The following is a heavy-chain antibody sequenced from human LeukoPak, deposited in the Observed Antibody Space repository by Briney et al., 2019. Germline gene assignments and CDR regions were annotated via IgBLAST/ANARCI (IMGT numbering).Heavy chain of an antibody. CDR1: GFTFSSYA. CDR3: ARDMVGTYYFDY. CDR2: ISGSGGST. D-gene: IGHD1-14*01. Sequence: GGSLRLSCAASGFTFSSYAMSWVRQAPGKGLEWVSAISGSGGSTYYADSVKGRFTISRDNAKNSLYLQMNSLRAEDTAVYYCARDMVGTYYFDYWGQGTLVTVSS. J-gene: IGHJ4*02. V-gene: IGHV3-23*01.